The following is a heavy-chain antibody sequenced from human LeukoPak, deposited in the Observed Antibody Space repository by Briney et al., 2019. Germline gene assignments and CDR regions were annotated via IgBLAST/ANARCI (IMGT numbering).Heavy chain of an antibody. Sequence: GGSLRLSCAVSGFTFSSYAISWVRQAPGKGLEWVSVISGTGGSTYYADSVKGRFTVSRDNSKNTLYLQMNSLRAEDTAVYYCAREEVAAIIDYWGQGTLVTVSS. CDR1: GFTFSSYA. J-gene: IGHJ4*02. D-gene: IGHD2-2*02. CDR2: ISGTGGST. V-gene: IGHV3-23*01. CDR3: AREEVAAIIDY.